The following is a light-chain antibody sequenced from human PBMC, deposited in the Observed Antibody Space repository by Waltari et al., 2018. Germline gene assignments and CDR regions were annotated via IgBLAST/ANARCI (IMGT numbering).Light chain of an antibody. CDR3: CSYAGSSTLV. CDR2: DVT. Sequence: QSALTQPASVSGSPGQSITISCTGTSSDVGVYKSVSCYQQHPGKAPKLMIYDVTKRPSGVSDRFSGSKSGNTASLTISGLQAEDEADYYCCSYAGSSTLVFGGGTKLTVL. V-gene: IGLV2-23*02. CDR1: SSDVGVYKS. J-gene: IGLJ2*01.